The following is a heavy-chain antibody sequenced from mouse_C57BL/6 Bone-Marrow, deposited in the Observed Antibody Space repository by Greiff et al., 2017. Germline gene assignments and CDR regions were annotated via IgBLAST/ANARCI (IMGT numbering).Heavy chain of an antibody. J-gene: IGHJ4*01. D-gene: IGHD1-1*01. V-gene: IGHV5-6*01. CDR2: ISSGGSYT. Sequence: EVQVVESGGDLVKPGGSLKLSCAASGFTFSSYGMSWVRQTPDKRLEWVATISSGGSYTYYPDSVKGGITISRDNAKNTLYLQMSSLKSEDTAMYYCARRGYDSTYYAMGDWGQGASGTVDS. CDR3: ARRGYDSTYYAMGD. CDR1: GFTFSSYG.